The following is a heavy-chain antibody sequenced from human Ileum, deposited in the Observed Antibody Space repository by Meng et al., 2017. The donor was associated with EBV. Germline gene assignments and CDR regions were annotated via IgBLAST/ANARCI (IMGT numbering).Heavy chain of an antibody. J-gene: IGHJ2*01. CDR2: IYNSGST. Sequence: QVQRQESGPGLAKPSETLSLTCTVSGNSISSSNYYWSWIRQPPGKGLEWSGHIYNSGSTYYNPSLKSRITISVDTSKNQFSLKLSSVTAADTAVYYCARGQKGYFDLWGRGTLVTVSS. CDR1: GNSISSSNYY. CDR3: ARGQKGYFDL. V-gene: IGHV4-30-4*01.